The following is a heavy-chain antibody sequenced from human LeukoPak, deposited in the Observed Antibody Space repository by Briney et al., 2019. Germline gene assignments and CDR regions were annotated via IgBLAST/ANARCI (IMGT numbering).Heavy chain of an antibody. Sequence: ASVKVSCKVSGYTLTELSMHWVRQAPGKGLEWMGGFDPEDGETIYAQKFQGRVTMTEDTSTDTAYMELSSLRSEDTAVYYCARFPTVTTDFDYWGQGTLVTVSS. CDR1: GYTLTELS. CDR2: FDPEDGET. CDR3: ARFPTVTTDFDY. D-gene: IGHD4-17*01. J-gene: IGHJ4*02. V-gene: IGHV1-24*01.